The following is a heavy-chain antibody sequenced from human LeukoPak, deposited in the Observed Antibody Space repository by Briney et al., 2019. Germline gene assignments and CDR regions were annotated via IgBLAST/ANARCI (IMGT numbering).Heavy chain of an antibody. J-gene: IGHJ5*02. D-gene: IGHD1-1*01. CDR2: INPSGGST. CDR3: ARDGTGTNGFDP. CDR1: GYTFTNYY. Sequence: ASVKVSCKASGYTFTNYYMHWVRQAPGQGLEWMGIINPSGGSTSYAQKFQGRVTMTRDTSTSTVYMELSSLRSEDTAVYYCARDGTGTNGFDPWGQGILVIVSS. V-gene: IGHV1-46*01.